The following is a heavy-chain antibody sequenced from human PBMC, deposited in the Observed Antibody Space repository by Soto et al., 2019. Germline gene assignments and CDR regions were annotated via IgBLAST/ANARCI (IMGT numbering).Heavy chain of an antibody. CDR1: GYTFSGHY. CDR3: ARVGALDGTSPPFNH. Sequence: QVQLVQSGAEVKKPGASVRVSCKASGYTFSGHYMHWIRQAPGQGPEWLGWINANSGDTDRAPKFQDRLTMTRDTSISTAYMELSRLRSDDTAVYYCARVGALDGTSPPFNHWGQGTLVTVSS. CDR2: INANSGDT. D-gene: IGHD6-19*01. J-gene: IGHJ4*02. V-gene: IGHV1-2*02.